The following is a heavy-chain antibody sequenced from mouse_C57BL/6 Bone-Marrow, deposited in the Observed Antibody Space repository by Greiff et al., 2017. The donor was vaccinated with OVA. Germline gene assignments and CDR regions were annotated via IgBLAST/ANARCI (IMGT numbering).Heavy chain of an antibody. CDR3: AKTNWDVLYYFDY. D-gene: IGHD4-1*01. CDR2: ISDGGSYT. CDR1: GFTFSSYA. V-gene: IGHV5-4*03. Sequence: EVNVVESGGGLVKPGGSLKLSCAASGFTFSSYAMSWVRQTPEKRLEWVATISDGGSYTYYPDNVKGRFTISRDNAKNNLYLQMSHLKSEDTAMYYCAKTNWDVLYYFDYWGQGTTLTVSS. J-gene: IGHJ2*01.